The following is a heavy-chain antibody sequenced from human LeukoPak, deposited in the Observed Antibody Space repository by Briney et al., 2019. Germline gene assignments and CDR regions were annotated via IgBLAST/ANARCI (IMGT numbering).Heavy chain of an antibody. J-gene: IGHJ4*02. CDR1: GGSFSGYY. Sequence: KASETLSLTCAAYGGSFSGYYWSWIRQPPGKGLEWIGEINHSGSTNYNPSLKSRVTISVDTSKNQFSLKLSSVTAADTAVYYCARGQGEVLRFLEWLFHYFDSWGQGTLVTVSS. D-gene: IGHD3-3*01. V-gene: IGHV4-34*01. CDR3: ARGQGEVLRFLEWLFHYFDS. CDR2: INHSGST.